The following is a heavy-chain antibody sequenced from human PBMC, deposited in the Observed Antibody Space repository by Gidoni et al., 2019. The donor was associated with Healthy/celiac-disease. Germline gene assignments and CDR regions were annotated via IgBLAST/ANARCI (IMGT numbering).Heavy chain of an antibody. CDR1: GGSISSSNW. CDR2: IYHSGST. CDR3: ARGWKMVRHDYYYYYMDV. V-gene: IGHV4-4*01. D-gene: IGHD3-10*01. Sequence: QVQLQESGPGLVKPPGTLALPCAVSGGSISSSNWWSWVRQHPGKGLEWIGEIYHSGSTNYNPSLKSRVTISVDKSKNQFSLKLSSVTAADTAVYCCARGWKMVRHDYYYYYMDVWGKGTTVTVSS. J-gene: IGHJ6*03.